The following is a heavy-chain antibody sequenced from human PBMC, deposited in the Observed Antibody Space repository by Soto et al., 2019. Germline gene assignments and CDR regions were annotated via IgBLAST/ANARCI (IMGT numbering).Heavy chain of an antibody. CDR3: TQDGGSRDWLTVN. Sequence: EVQLLESGGDLVQPGGSLRLSCAASGFTFTSYAMSWIRQAPGKGLEWVSAITGGGDNTYYADSVKGRFTISRDNSKNPLYLQMNSLRAEETAFYYCTQDGGSRDWLTVNWGQGTLVTVSS. CDR1: GFTFTSYA. V-gene: IGHV3-23*01. CDR2: ITGGGDNT. D-gene: IGHD3-9*01. J-gene: IGHJ4*02.